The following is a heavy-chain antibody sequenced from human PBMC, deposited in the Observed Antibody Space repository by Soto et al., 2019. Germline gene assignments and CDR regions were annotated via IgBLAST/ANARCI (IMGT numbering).Heavy chain of an antibody. CDR2: IYHSGST. CDR1: GGSISSGGYS. CDR3: ARVPDR. Sequence: QLQLQESGSGLVKPSQTLSLTCAVSGGSISSGGYSWSWIRQPPGKGLEWIGYIYHSGSTYYHPSLKSRFARSVDRPNTHFSLKLCSVTASDTAVYYCARVPDRWGQGTLVTVSS. J-gene: IGHJ5*02. V-gene: IGHV4-30-2*01. D-gene: IGHD2-2*01.